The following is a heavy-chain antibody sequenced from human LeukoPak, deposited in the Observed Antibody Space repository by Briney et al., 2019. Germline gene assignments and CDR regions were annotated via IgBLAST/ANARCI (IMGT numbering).Heavy chain of an antibody. J-gene: IGHJ4*02. CDR2: IKQDGGKK. CDR1: GFTFSNYW. Sequence: GGSLRLACAASGFTFSNYWLTWVRQAPGKGLKWVANIKQDGGKKTYVDSVKGRFTISRDNAKNSLYLQMNSLRVEDTAVYYCAKDQRSGGSCLDYWGQGTLVTVSS. D-gene: IGHD2-15*01. V-gene: IGHV3-7*01. CDR3: AKDQRSGGSCLDY.